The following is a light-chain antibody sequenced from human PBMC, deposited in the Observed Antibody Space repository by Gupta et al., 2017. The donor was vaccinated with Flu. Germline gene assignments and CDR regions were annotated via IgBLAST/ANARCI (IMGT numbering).Light chain of an antibody. CDR3: QQYVTYPIT. Sequence: GDRVSIVCRAGQGVNDYIAWFQQRPGEAPESLIHAVSHLQSGVPSRFSGSGSGTYFTLTISSLQPEDFGTYYCQQYVTYPITFGQETRLEIK. CDR2: AVS. V-gene: IGKV1-16*01. CDR1: QGVNDY. J-gene: IGKJ5*01.